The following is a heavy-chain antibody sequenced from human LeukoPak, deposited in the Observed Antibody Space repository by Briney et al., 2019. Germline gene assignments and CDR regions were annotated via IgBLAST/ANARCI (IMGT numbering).Heavy chain of an antibody. CDR1: GYTFTSYY. J-gene: IGHJ5*02. CDR3: ARGIRGTSFPHPEDP. CDR2: INPSGGST. V-gene: IGHV1-46*01. Sequence: GASVKVSCKASGYTFTSYYMHWVRQAPGQGLEWMGIINPSGGSTSYAQKFQGRVTMTRDMTTSTVYMELSSLRSEDTAVYYCARGIRGTSFPHPEDPWGQGTLVTVSS. D-gene: IGHD1-14*01.